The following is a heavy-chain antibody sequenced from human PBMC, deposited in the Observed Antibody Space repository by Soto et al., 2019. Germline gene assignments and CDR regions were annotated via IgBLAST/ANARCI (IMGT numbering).Heavy chain of an antibody. CDR1: VSSFAGYW. V-gene: IGHV5-10-1*01. Sequence: GESLKIACKGSVSSFAGYWITWVRQKPGKGLEWMGRIDPSDSQTYYSPSFRGHVTISVPNSITTVFLQWSSLRASDTAMYHWATKIYDSDTGPNFQYYFDSWGQGASVTVSS. J-gene: IGHJ4*02. CDR3: ATKIYDSDTGPNFQYYFDS. CDR2: IDPSDSQT. D-gene: IGHD3-22*01.